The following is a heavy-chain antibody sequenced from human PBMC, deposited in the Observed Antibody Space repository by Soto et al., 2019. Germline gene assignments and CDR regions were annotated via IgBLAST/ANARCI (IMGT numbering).Heavy chain of an antibody. J-gene: IGHJ4*02. V-gene: IGHV3-33*06. D-gene: IGHD6-19*01. CDR3: AKEGTSGLYYFDY. Sequence: GRSKRHCSAAAGLNFRSHGRHWVSKDQGKGLEWVAVIWYDGSNKYYADSVKGRFTISRDNAKNSLFLQMNSLRAGDSAKFYCAKEGTSGLYYFDYSGPGTLVTVSS. CDR2: IWYDGSNK. CDR1: GLNFRSHG.